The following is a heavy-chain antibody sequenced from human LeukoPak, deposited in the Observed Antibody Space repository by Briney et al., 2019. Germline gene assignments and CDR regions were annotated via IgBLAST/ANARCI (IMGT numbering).Heavy chain of an antibody. D-gene: IGHD1-14*01. CDR3: ARDGIREENDY. V-gene: IGHV1-46*01. CDR2: INPSVCST. Sequence: GASVPVSCKPSGYTFTSYYMHWVRQAPGQGLEWMGIINPSVCSTSYAQKFQGRVTMTRDTCTSTVYMELSSLRSEDTAVYCCARDGIREENDYWGEETLVTVSS. J-gene: IGHJ4*02. CDR1: GYTFTSYY.